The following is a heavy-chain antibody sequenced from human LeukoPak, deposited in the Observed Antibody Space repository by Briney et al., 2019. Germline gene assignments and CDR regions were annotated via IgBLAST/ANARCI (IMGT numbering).Heavy chain of an antibody. J-gene: IGHJ4*02. CDR3: AGDKTTSGYYEFDY. CDR2: ISGSGGST. CDR1: GFTFSTYS. Sequence: PGGSLRLSCAASGFTFSTYSMSWVRQAPGKGLEWVSAISGSGGSTYYADSVKGRFTISRDISKNTVYLQMNSLRAEDTAVYYCAGDKTTSGYYEFDYWGQGALVTVSS. V-gene: IGHV3-23*01. D-gene: IGHD5-12*01.